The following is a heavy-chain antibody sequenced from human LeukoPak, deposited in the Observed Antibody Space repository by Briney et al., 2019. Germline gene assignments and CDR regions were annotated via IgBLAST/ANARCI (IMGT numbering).Heavy chain of an antibody. J-gene: IGHJ4*02. Sequence: GASVKVSCKASGYTFTASNIHWVRQAPGQGLEWMGWISPNNGATTYAQNFQGRVIMTRDTSISTAYIELSRLTSDDTAVYFCARVGSSGYWGQGTLVTVSS. CDR1: GYTFTASN. D-gene: IGHD1-26*01. CDR3: ARVGSSGY. CDR2: ISPNNGAT. V-gene: IGHV1-2*02.